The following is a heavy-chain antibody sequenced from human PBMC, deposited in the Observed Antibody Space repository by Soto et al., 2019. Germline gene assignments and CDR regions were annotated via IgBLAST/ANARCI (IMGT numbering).Heavy chain of an antibody. D-gene: IGHD1-26*01. CDR1: GGSISSYC. Sequence: SETLSITCTVSGGSISSYCWSWIRQPPGKGLEWIGYIYYSGSANYNPSLKSRVTISVDTSKNQFSLKLRSVTAADTAVYYCARSYNGSGVLYFVYSGTARLVTVST. V-gene: IGHV4-59*08. CDR2: IYYSGSA. CDR3: ARSYNGSGVLYFVY. J-gene: IGHJ4*02.